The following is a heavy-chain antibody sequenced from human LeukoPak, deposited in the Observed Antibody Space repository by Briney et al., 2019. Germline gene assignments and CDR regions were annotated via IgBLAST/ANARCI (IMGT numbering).Heavy chain of an antibody. V-gene: IGHV3-48*04. Sequence: GGSLRLSCAASGFTFSSYSMNWVRQAPGKGLEWVSYISSSSSTIYYADSVKGRFTISRDNAKKSLYLQMNSLRAEDTAVYYCARAYFSDSSGYYFAKVEFDSWGQGTLVTVSS. J-gene: IGHJ4*02. CDR1: GFTFSSYS. CDR3: ARAYFSDSSGYYFAKVEFDS. CDR2: ISSSSSTI. D-gene: IGHD3-22*01.